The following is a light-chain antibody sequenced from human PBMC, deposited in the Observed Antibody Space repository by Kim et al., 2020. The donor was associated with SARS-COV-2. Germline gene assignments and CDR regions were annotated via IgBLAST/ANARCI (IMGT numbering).Light chain of an antibody. CDR2: DAS. V-gene: IGKV6-21*01. CDR1: QSIGSS. CDR3: HQSSSLPWT. Sequence: VTPKEKVTITCRASQSIGSSLHWYQQKPDQSPKLLIKDASQSFSGVPSRFSGSGSGTDFTLTINSLEAEDGATYYCHQSSSLPWTFGQGTKVDIK. J-gene: IGKJ1*01.